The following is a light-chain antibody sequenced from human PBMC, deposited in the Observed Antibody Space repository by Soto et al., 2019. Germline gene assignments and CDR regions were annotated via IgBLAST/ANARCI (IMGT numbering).Light chain of an antibody. CDR2: SNS. Sequence: QSVLTQPPSASGTPGQRVTFSCSGSSSNIGGNTVSWFQHLPRTAPKLLIFSNSQRPSGVPDRFSGAKSGTSASLAIGGLQSEDEANYYCATWDDGLSAYVFGTGTKLTVL. V-gene: IGLV1-44*01. CDR1: SSNIGGNT. J-gene: IGLJ1*01. CDR3: ATWDDGLSAYV.